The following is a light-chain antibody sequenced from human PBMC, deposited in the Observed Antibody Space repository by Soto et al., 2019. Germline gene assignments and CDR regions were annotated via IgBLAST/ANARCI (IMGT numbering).Light chain of an antibody. Sequence: QSALTQPASVSGSPGQSITISCTGTSSDVGSYNLVSWYQQHPDKAPKLIIYDVSKWPSGVSSRFSASKSGNTASLTISGLPSDDEADYYCCSYAGSSTWVFGGGTKVTVL. CDR2: DVS. J-gene: IGLJ3*02. V-gene: IGLV2-23*02. CDR3: CSYAGSSTWV. CDR1: SSDVGSYNL.